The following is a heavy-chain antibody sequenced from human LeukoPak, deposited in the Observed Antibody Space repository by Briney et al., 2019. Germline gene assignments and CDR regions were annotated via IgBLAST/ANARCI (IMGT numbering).Heavy chain of an antibody. V-gene: IGHV5-51*01. CDR1: GYSFTSYW. J-gene: IGHJ6*03. CDR3: ARHPLGCTNSVCYNDYHYMDV. CDR2: IYPGDSDT. D-gene: IGHD2-8*01. Sequence: GESLKISCKGSGYSFTSYWLGWVGQMPGKGLEWMEIIYPGDSDTRYSPSFQGQVTISADKSISTAYLQWSSLKASDTAMYHCARHPLGCTNSVCYNDYHYMDVWGKGTTVTVSS.